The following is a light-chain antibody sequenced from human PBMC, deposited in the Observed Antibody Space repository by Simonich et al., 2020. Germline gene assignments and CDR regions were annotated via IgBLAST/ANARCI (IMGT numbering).Light chain of an antibody. V-gene: IGKV4-1*01. Sequence: DIVMTQSPDSLAVSLGERATINCKSNQSVLYSSNNKNYLAWYQQKPGLPPKLLIYWASTRESGVPDRFSGSGSGTDFTLTISSLQAEDVAVYYCQQYYSTPLTFGGGTKVEIK. CDR1: QSVLYSSNNKNY. CDR3: QQYYSTPLT. J-gene: IGKJ4*01. CDR2: WAS.